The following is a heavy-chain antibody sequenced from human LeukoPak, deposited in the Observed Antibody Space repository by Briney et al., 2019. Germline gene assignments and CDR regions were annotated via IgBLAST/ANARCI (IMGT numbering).Heavy chain of an antibody. J-gene: IGHJ4*02. D-gene: IGHD3-3*01. Sequence: SETLSLTCTVSGGSISSYYWSWIRQPPGKGLEWIGYIYYSGSTNYNPSLKSRVIISVDTSKNQFSLELSSVTAADTAVYYCATTSRDFYSGYDHWGQGTLVTVSS. CDR3: ATTSRDFYSGYDH. CDR2: IYYSGST. CDR1: GGSISSYY. V-gene: IGHV4-59*01.